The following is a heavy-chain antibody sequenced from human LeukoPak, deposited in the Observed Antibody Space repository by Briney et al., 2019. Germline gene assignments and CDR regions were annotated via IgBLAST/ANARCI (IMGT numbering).Heavy chain of an antibody. D-gene: IGHD3-22*01. Sequence: RAGRSLRLSCTGSGFTFGDYAMSWVRQAPGKGLEWVGFIRSKAYGGTTEYAASVKGRFTISRDDSKCIAYLQMNSLKTEDTAVYYCTRSTPYYYDSSGYYQNFVYWGQGTLVTVSS. V-gene: IGHV3-49*04. CDR1: GFTFGDYA. CDR3: TRSTPYYYDSSGYYQNFVY. CDR2: IRSKAYGGTT. J-gene: IGHJ4*02.